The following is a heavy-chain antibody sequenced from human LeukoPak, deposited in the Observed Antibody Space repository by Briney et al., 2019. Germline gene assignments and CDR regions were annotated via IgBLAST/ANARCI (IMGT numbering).Heavy chain of an antibody. J-gene: IGHJ3*02. D-gene: IGHD5-12*01. Sequence: SETLSLTCAVYGGSFSGYYWSWIRQPPGKGLEWIGEINHSGSTNYNPSLKSRVTISVDTSKNQFSLKLSSVTAADTAVYYCARSQVATMSRPPDAFDIWGQGTMVTVSS. CDR2: INHSGST. CDR1: GGSFSGYY. CDR3: ARSQVATMSRPPDAFDI. V-gene: IGHV4-34*01.